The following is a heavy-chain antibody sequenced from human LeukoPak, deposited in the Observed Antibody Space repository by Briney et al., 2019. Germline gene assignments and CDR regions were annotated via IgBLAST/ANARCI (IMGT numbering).Heavy chain of an antibody. D-gene: IGHD3-22*01. Sequence: GGSLRLSCAVSGFSVRTNFMSWVRQAPGKGLEWVSVIFTGGGTDHADSVKGRFTISRDNSKSTLSLQMNSLRAEDTAIYYCTRSGYRHPYHFDSWGQGTLVTVSS. CDR1: GFSVRTNF. J-gene: IGHJ4*02. V-gene: IGHV3-53*01. CDR3: TRSGYRHPYHFDS. CDR2: IFTGGGT.